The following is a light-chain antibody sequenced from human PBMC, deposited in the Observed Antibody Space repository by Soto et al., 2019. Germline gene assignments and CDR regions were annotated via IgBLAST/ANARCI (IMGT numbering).Light chain of an antibody. Sequence: DIQMTQSPSTLSASVGDRVNITCRASQSIRTWLAWYQQKPGKAPKLLIYRASSLQTGVPSRFSGSGSGTEVTLTISSLQTDDFATYYCQQYNSYVFTFGPGTKVDVK. CDR3: QQYNSYVFT. CDR1: QSIRTW. V-gene: IGKV1-5*03. CDR2: RAS. J-gene: IGKJ3*01.